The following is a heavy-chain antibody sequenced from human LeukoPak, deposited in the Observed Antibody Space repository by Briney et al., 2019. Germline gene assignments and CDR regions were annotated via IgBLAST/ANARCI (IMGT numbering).Heavy chain of an antibody. CDR2: IYPGDSDT. Sequence: GESLKISCKGSGYSFTSYWIGWVRQMPGKGLEWMGIIYPGDSDTRYSPSFQGQVTISADKSISTAYLQWSSLKASDTAMYYCARGSVSSYGPYWYFDLWGRGTLVTVSS. J-gene: IGHJ2*01. CDR1: GYSFTSYW. CDR3: ARGSVSSYGPYWYFDL. V-gene: IGHV5-51*01. D-gene: IGHD5-18*01.